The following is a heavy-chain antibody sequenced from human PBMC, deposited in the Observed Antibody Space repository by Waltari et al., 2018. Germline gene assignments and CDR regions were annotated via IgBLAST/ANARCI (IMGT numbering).Heavy chain of an antibody. CDR2: IYSGGST. CDR3: ASLNYYGSGSYFVY. CDR1: WFTVSSNY. J-gene: IGHJ4*02. V-gene: IGHV3-53*01. D-gene: IGHD3-10*01. Sequence: EVQLVESGGGLIQPGGSLRLSCAASWFTVSSNYMSWVRQAPGKGLEWGSVIYSGGSTYYADSVKGRFTISRDNSKNTLYLQMNSLRAEDTAVYYCASLNYYGSGSYFVYWGQGTLVTVSS.